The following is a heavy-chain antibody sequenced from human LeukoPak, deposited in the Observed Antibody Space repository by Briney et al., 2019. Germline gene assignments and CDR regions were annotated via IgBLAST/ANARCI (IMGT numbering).Heavy chain of an antibody. CDR2: ISSYNGNT. V-gene: IGHV1-18*04. Sequence: GASVKVSCKASGYTFTSYCISWVRQAPGQGREWMGWISSYNGNTNYAQKLQGGVTMTTDTSTSTAYMELRSLRSDDTAVYYCARDRSAIVVVVAAPDYWGQGTLVTVSS. J-gene: IGHJ4*02. D-gene: IGHD2-15*01. CDR1: GYTFTSYC. CDR3: ARDRSAIVVVVAAPDY.